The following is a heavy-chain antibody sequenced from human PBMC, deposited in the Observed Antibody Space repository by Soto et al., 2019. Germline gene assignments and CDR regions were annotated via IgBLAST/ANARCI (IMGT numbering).Heavy chain of an antibody. Sequence: EVQLVESGGGLVQPGRSLRLSCAASGFTFDDYAMHWVRQAPGKGLEWVSGISWNSGSIGYADSVKGRFTISRDNAKNSLYLQINSLRAEDTALYYCAKDRREYSSGWFDYWGQGTLVTVSS. CDR1: GFTFDDYA. CDR2: ISWNSGSI. CDR3: AKDRREYSSGWFDY. J-gene: IGHJ4*02. V-gene: IGHV3-9*01. D-gene: IGHD6-19*01.